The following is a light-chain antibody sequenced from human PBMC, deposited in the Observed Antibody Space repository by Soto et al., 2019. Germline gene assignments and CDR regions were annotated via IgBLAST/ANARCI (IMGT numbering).Light chain of an antibody. J-gene: IGKJ1*01. CDR2: AAS. V-gene: IGKV1-9*01. CDR3: QQYNSYSTWT. Sequence: IQLTQSPSSLSASVGDRVTITCRASQGISSYLAWYQQKPGKAPKLLIYAASSLESGVPSRFSGSGSGTEFTLTISSLQPDDFATYYCQQYNSYSTWTFVQGSKV. CDR1: QGISSY.